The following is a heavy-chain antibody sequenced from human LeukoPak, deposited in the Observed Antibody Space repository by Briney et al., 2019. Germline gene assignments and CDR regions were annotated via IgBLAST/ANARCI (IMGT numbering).Heavy chain of an antibody. Sequence: PSETLSLTCTVSGGSFSSGSYYWSWIRQPPGKGLEWIGYIYYSGSTNYNPSLKSRVTISVDTSKNQFSLKLSSVTAADTAVYYCARADTGYYFDYWGQGTLVTVSS. V-gene: IGHV4-61*01. CDR2: IYYSGST. J-gene: IGHJ4*02. CDR3: ARADTGYYFDY. D-gene: IGHD5-18*01. CDR1: GGSFSSGSYY.